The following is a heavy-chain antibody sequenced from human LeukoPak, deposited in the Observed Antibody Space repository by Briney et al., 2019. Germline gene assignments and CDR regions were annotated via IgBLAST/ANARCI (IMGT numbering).Heavy chain of an antibody. D-gene: IGHD4-17*01. Sequence: PGRSLRLSCAASGFIFSTYGMHWVRQAPGKGLEWVAIIWYDGSNKYYADSVKGRFTISRDNSKNTLYLQMSSLRAEDTAVYFCASSTVTTRGVSAFDLWGQGTLVTVSS. V-gene: IGHV3-33*01. J-gene: IGHJ3*01. CDR1: GFIFSTYG. CDR2: IWYDGSNK. CDR3: ASSTVTTRGVSAFDL.